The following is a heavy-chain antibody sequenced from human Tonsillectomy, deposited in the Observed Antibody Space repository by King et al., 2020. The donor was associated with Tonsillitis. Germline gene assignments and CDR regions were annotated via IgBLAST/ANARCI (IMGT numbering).Heavy chain of an antibody. CDR3: ARTKYYYFWSGYLAHSYGMDV. Sequence: VQLVESGGGLVQPGGSLRLSCVASGFTFSSHSMNWVRQAPGKGLEWVSYINSGSNTIYYADSVKGRFTISRDNAKNSLYLQMNSLRDEDTAVYYCARTKYYYFWSGYLAHSYGMDVWGQGTTVTVSS. J-gene: IGHJ6*02. CDR1: GFTFSSHS. D-gene: IGHD3-3*01. V-gene: IGHV3-48*02. CDR2: INSGSNTI.